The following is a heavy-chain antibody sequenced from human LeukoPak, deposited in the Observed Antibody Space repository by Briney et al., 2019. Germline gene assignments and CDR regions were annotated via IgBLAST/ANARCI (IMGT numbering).Heavy chain of an antibody. J-gene: IGHJ3*02. Sequence: GGSLRLSCAASGFTFSDYYMSWIRQAPGKGLEWVSYISSSSYTNYADSVKGRFTISRDNAKNSLYLQMNSLRAEDTAVYYCARVGLRDAFDIWGQGTMVTVSS. CDR3: ARVGLRDAFDI. CDR1: GFTFSDYY. D-gene: IGHD4-17*01. CDR2: ISSSSYT. V-gene: IGHV3-11*06.